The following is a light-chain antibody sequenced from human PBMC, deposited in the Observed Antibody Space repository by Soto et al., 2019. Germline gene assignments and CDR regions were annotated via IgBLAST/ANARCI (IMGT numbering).Light chain of an antibody. J-gene: IGKJ1*01. CDR1: QSISNW. CDR2: ATS. Sequence: DIQMTQSPSTLPASVGDRVTITCRASQSISNWLAWYQQKPGTAPKVLIYATSSLQSGVPSRFSGSGSGTDFTLTISCLQPDDFATYYCQHYNSYSEAFGQGTKVDIK. V-gene: IGKV1-5*01. CDR3: QHYNSYSEA.